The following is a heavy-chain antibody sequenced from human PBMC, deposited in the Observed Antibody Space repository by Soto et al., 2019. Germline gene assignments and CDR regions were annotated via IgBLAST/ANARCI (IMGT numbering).Heavy chain of an antibody. V-gene: IGHV1-2*02. CDR2: INPDSGRT. Sequence: ASVKVSCKASGYTFTGYYLHWVRQAPGQGLEWMGYINPDSGRTRYAQKFQGTVTMTRDTSITTAYLELSSLKYNDSAIFYCALSFSQTNIDVWGQGTTVTVSS. CDR1: GYTFTGYY. CDR3: ALSFSQTNIDV. J-gene: IGHJ6*01.